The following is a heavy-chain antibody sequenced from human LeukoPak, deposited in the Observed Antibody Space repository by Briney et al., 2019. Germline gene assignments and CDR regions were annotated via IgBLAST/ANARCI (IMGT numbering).Heavy chain of an antibody. J-gene: IGHJ5*02. CDR2: ISSSGSTI. V-gene: IGHV3-11*01. CDR1: GFTFSDYY. Sequence: PGGSLRLSCAASGFTFSDYYMSWIRQAPGNGLEWVSYISSSGSTIYYADSVKGRFTISRDNAKNSLYLQMNSLRAEDTAVYYCARRGSYCSSTSCYRWLDPWGQGTLVTVSS. D-gene: IGHD2-2*01. CDR3: ARRGSYCSSTSCYRWLDP.